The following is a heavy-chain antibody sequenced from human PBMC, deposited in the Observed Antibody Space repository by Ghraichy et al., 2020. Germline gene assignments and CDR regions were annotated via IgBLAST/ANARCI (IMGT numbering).Heavy chain of an antibody. D-gene: IGHD5-18*01. J-gene: IGHJ6*03. CDR1: GFTFSSYG. CDR2: ISYDGSNK. Sequence: GGSLRLSCAASGFTFSSYGMHWVRQAPGKGLEWVAVISYDGSNKYYADSVKGRFTISRDNSKNTLYLQMNSLRAEDTAVYYCAKDRVDTAMVRGYYYYYMDVWGKGTTVTVSS. V-gene: IGHV3-30*18. CDR3: AKDRVDTAMVRGYYYYYMDV.